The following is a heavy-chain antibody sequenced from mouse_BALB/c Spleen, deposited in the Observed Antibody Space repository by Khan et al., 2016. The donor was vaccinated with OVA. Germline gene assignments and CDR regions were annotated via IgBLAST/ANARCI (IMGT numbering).Heavy chain of an antibody. J-gene: IGHJ4*01. V-gene: IGHV2-6-1*01. CDR2: IWSDGST. CDR3: TRQPYYHYNIMDY. D-gene: IGHD2-10*01. CDR1: GFSLTNYG. Sequence: VELVESGPGLVAPSQSLSITCTISGFSLTNYGVHWIRQPPGKGLEWLVVIWSDGSTTYNSALKSRLTITKDNSKSQVFLQMNRLQTDDTAIYFCTRQPYYHYNIMDYWGQGTSVTVSS.